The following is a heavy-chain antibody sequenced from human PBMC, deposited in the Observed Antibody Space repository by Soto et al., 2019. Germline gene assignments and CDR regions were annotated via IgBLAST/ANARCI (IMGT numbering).Heavy chain of an antibody. Sequence: GGSLRLSCAASGFTFSDHYMDWVRQAPGKGLEWVGRSRNKANSYSTEYAASVKGRFTISRDESKNSLYLQMNSLKTEDTAVYYCARFSGSYTRGLDYWGQGTLVTVSS. CDR3: ARFSGSYTRGLDY. CDR2: SRNKANSYST. CDR1: GFTFSDHY. V-gene: IGHV3-72*01. D-gene: IGHD1-26*01. J-gene: IGHJ4*02.